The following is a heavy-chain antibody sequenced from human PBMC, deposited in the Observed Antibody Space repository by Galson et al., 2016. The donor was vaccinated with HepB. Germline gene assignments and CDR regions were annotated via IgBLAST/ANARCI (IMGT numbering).Heavy chain of an antibody. CDR1: GFSFRTYA. D-gene: IGHD6-13*01. J-gene: IGHJ4*02. V-gene: IGHV3-30*03. CDR3: ARDPDLVYSSSYFDH. CDR2: LLHDGTKD. Sequence: SLRLSCAGSGFSFRTYAMHWVRQAPGKGLQWVAALLHDGTKDEYAESAKGRFTISRDNSNNTVFLQMNNLRTDDTALYYCARDPDLVYSSSYFDHWGQGTLVTVSS.